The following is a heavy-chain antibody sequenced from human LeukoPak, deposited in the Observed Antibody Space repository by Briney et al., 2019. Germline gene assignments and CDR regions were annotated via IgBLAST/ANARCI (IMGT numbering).Heavy chain of an antibody. Sequence: ASVKVSCKASGYTFTSYGISWVRQAPGQGLEWMGWISAYNGNTNYAQKLQGRVTMTTDTSTSTAYMELRSLRSDDTAVYYCARVYELDTAMASLYYFDYWGQGTLVTVSS. CDR1: GYTFTSYG. D-gene: IGHD5-18*01. V-gene: IGHV1-18*01. CDR3: ARVYELDTAMASLYYFDY. J-gene: IGHJ4*02. CDR2: ISAYNGNT.